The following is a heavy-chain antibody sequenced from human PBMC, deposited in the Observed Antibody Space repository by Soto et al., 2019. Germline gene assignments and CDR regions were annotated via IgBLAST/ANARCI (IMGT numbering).Heavy chain of an antibody. V-gene: IGHV2-5*02. CDR2: IYWDDDK. Sequence: SGPTLVNPTQTLTLTCTFSGFSLSTSGVGVGWIRQPPGKALEWLALIYWDDDKRYSPSLKSRLTITKDTSKNQVVLTMTNMDPVDTATYYCAHSGGPAFGVVIIPFDYWGQGTLVTVSS. J-gene: IGHJ4*02. CDR3: AHSGGPAFGVVIIPFDY. CDR1: GFSLSTSGVG. D-gene: IGHD3-3*01.